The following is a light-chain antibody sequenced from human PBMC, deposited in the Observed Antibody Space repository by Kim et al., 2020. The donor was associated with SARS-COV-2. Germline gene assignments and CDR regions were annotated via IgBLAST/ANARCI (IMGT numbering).Light chain of an antibody. J-gene: IGKJ3*01. Sequence: EIVMTQSPATLSVSPGERATLSCRASQSVSSSLAWYQQKPGQAPRLLIYGASTRATGIPARFSGSGSGAEFTLTISSLQSEDFAVYYCQQYDLWPVTFGPGTKVD. V-gene: IGKV3-15*01. CDR3: QQYDLWPVT. CDR1: QSVSSS. CDR2: GAS.